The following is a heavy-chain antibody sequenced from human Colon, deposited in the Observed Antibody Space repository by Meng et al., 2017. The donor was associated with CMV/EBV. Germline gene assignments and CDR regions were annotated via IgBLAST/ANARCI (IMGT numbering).Heavy chain of an antibody. J-gene: IGHJ4*02. D-gene: IGHD5-18*01. V-gene: IGHV1-69*05. CDR2: IIPIFGTA. CDR1: GGTFSSYA. Sequence: KASGGTFSSYAISWVRQAPGQGLEWMGGIIPIFGTANYAQKFQGRVTITTDESTSTAYMELSSLRSEDTAVYYCASQRGYSYLFDYWGQGTLVTVSS. CDR3: ASQRGYSYLFDY.